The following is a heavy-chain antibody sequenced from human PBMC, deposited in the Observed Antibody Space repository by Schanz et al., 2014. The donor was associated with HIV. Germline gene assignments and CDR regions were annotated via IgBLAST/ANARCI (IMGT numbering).Heavy chain of an antibody. Sequence: QVQLVQSGAEVKNPGSSVKVSCKASGGTFSNYAINWVRQAPGQGLEWMGGIIPIFGTTNYAQKFQGRVTITADESTSTAYMELSSLRSEDTAVYYCTRSRYGDHPYYFDLWGQGTPVAVS. CDR2: IIPIFGTT. CDR3: TRSRYGDHPYYFDL. D-gene: IGHD2-21*02. V-gene: IGHV1-69*01. CDR1: GGTFSNYA. J-gene: IGHJ4*02.